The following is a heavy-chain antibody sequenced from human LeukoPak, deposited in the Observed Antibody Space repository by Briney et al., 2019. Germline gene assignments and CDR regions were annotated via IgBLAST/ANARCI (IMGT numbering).Heavy chain of an antibody. D-gene: IGHD4-17*01. CDR2: TYYRSKWSD. CDR1: GDSVSSNSAA. V-gene: IGHV6-1*01. J-gene: IGHJ6*03. CDR3: ARGRVTTIANYYYYYIDV. Sequence: SQTLSLTFAISGDSVSSNSAAWTWIRQSPSRGLEWLGRTYYRSKWSDDYAVSVKSRITINPDTSKNQFSLHLNSMTPEDTAISYCARGRVTTIANYYYYYIDVWGDGTTVTVSS.